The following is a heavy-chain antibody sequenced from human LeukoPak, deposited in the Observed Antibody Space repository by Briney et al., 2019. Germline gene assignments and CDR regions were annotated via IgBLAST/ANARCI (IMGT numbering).Heavy chain of an antibody. V-gene: IGHV4-34*01. Sequence: PSEPLSLTCAVYGEPFSGYYWSWLRQPPGKALEWIGEFNHYGSSNYNPPLKSRVTISVDTSKNQFSLKLSSVTAADTAVYYCARANYYDSSGYLNYAFDIWGQGTMVTVSS. CDR3: ARANYYDSSGYLNYAFDI. D-gene: IGHD3-22*01. CDR2: FNHYGSS. J-gene: IGHJ3*02. CDR1: GEPFSGYY.